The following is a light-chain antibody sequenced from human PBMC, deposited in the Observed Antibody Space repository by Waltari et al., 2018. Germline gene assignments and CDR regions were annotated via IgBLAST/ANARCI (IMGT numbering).Light chain of an antibody. Sequence: EIMLTQPPGTLSLSPGERGTLSCRASQSISRFLAWYQQKPGQAPRLLIYDASSRATGIPDRFSGSGSGTDFSLTISRLEPEDIAVYYCQKYGSLPATFGQGTKVEIK. J-gene: IGKJ1*01. V-gene: IGKV3-20*01. CDR3: QKYGSLPAT. CDR2: DAS. CDR1: QSISRF.